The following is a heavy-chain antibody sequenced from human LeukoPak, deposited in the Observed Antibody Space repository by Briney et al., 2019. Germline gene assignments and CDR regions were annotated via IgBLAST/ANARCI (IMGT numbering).Heavy chain of an antibody. Sequence: PSQTLSLTCAISGDSVSTNSAAWNWIRQSPSRGLEWLGRTYYRSKWHNDYAISVKSRLTINADTSKNQFSLRLNSVTPEDTAVYYCARDELAYCGGDCFPNWFDPWGQGILVTVSS. CDR1: GDSVSTNSAA. CDR3: ARDELAYCGGDCFPNWFDP. V-gene: IGHV6-1*01. J-gene: IGHJ5*02. CDR2: TYYRSKWHN. D-gene: IGHD2-21*01.